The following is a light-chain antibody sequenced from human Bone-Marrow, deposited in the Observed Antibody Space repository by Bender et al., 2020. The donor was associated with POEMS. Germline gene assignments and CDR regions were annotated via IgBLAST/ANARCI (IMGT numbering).Light chain of an antibody. V-gene: IGLV2-11*01. J-gene: IGLJ3*02. CDR3: CSYAGPNTWL. CDR1: RSAVGGPNY. CDR2: DVS. Sequence: QSALTQPPSLSGSPGPSVTISCTGTRSAVGGPNYVSWYQIHPGRAPKLLIFDVSRRPSGVPDRFSGSKSGITAALTISGLQAEDEADYYCCSYAGPNTWLFGGGTKLTVL.